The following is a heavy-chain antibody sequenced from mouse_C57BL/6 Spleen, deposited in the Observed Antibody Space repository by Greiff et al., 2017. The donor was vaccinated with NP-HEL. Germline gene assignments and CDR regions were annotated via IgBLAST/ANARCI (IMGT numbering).Heavy chain of an antibody. Sequence: EVHLVESGPELVKPGASVKISCKASGYSFTGYYMNWVKQSPEKSLEWIGEINPSTGGTTYNQKFKAKATLTVDKSSSTAYMQLKSLTSEDSAVYYCAKNGYYDAMDYWGQGTSVTVSS. V-gene: IGHV1-42*01. CDR1: GYSFTGYY. CDR3: AKNGYYDAMDY. CDR2: INPSTGGT. D-gene: IGHD2-2*01. J-gene: IGHJ4*01.